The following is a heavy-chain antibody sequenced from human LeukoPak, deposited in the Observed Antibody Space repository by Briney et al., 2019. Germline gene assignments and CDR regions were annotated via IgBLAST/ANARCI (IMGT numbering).Heavy chain of an antibody. CDR2: ISAYNGNT. Sequence: VASVKVSCKASGYTFTSYGISWVRQAPGQGLEWMGWISAYNGNTNYAQKLQGRVTMTTDTSTSTAYMELRSLRSDDTAVYYCARSHSSGYYTAPKDYWGQGTLVTVSS. CDR1: GYTFTSYG. D-gene: IGHD3-22*01. V-gene: IGHV1-18*01. CDR3: ARSHSSGYYTAPKDY. J-gene: IGHJ4*02.